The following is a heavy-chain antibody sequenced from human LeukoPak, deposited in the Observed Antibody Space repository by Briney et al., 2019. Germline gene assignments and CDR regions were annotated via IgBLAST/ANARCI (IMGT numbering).Heavy chain of an antibody. Sequence: GASVKVSCKASGGTFSSYAISWVRQAPGQGLEWMGGIIPIFGTANYAQKFQGRVTITADESTSTAYMELSSLRSEDTAVYYYARVGFPYYFDYWGQGTLVTVSS. CDR1: GGTFSSYA. CDR3: ARVGFPYYFDY. CDR2: IIPIFGTA. J-gene: IGHJ4*02. V-gene: IGHV1-69*13.